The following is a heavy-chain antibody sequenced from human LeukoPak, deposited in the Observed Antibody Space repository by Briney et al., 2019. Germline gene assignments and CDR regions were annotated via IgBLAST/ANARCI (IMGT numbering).Heavy chain of an antibody. J-gene: IGHJ4*02. Sequence: GGSLRLSCAASGFTFSTYWMSWVRQAPGKGLLWVSRINEDGSSTNYADSVKGRFTISRDNGKNTLYLEMNSLRAEDTAVYYCVTSLGGNDNWGQGTVVTVSS. V-gene: IGHV3-74*01. CDR1: GFTFSTYW. CDR2: INEDGSST. CDR3: VTSLGGNDN.